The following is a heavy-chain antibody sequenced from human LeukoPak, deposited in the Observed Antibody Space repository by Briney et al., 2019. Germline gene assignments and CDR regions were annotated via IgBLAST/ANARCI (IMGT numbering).Heavy chain of an antibody. CDR1: GFTFSSYG. J-gene: IGHJ4*02. CDR3: AKDRHDSSGYYPFDY. D-gene: IGHD3-22*01. CDR2: ISYDGSKK. Sequence: PGRSLRLSCAASGFTFSSYGMHWVRQAPGKGLEWGAVISYDGSKKYYPDSVKGRFTISRDNSKNTLYLQMNSLRAEDTAVYYCAKDRHDSSGYYPFDYWGQGTLVTVSA. V-gene: IGHV3-30*18.